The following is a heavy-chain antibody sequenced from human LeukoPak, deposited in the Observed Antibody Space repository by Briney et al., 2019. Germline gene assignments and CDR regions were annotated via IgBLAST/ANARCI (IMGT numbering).Heavy chain of an antibody. CDR2: IRSKAYGGTT. V-gene: IGHV3-49*04. CDR3: TRERGGLYSNYVGPQLGYMDV. D-gene: IGHD4-11*01. J-gene: IGHJ6*03. Sequence: PGGSLRLSCTASGFTFGDYAMSWVRQAPGKGLEWVGFIRSKAYGGTTEYAASVKGRFTISRDDSKSIAYLQMNSLKTEDTAVYYCTRERGGLYSNYVGPQLGYMDVWGKGTTVTVSS. CDR1: GFTFGDYA.